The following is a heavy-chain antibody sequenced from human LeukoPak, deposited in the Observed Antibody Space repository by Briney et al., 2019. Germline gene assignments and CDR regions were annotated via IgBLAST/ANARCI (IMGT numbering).Heavy chain of an antibody. D-gene: IGHD3-22*01. CDR3: ARVVYYDSSGYYDQTFDY. V-gene: IGHV5-51*01. Sequence: GESLKISCKGSGYSFTSYWIGWVRQMPGKGLEWMGIIYPGDSDTRYSPSFQGQVTISADKSISTAYLQWSSLKASDTAMYYCARVVYYDSSGYYDQTFDYWGQGTLVTVSS. CDR2: IYPGDSDT. J-gene: IGHJ4*02. CDR1: GYSFTSYW.